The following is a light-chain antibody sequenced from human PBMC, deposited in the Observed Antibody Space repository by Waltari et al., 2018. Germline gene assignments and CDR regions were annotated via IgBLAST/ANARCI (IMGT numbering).Light chain of an antibody. V-gene: IGKV1-9*01. Sequence: MQLTQSLSSLSASVGDRVTITCRASQGMSYFLAWYQQKPGKAPKVLIYAASTLQSGVPSRFSGSGSGTDFTLAISSLQPEDFATYYCQHHNSSPPLFGGGTKVEIK. CDR2: AAS. CDR1: QGMSYF. J-gene: IGKJ4*02. CDR3: QHHNSSPPL.